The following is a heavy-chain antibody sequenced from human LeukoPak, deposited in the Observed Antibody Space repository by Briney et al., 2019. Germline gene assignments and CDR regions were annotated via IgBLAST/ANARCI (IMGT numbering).Heavy chain of an antibody. CDR3: ARDRGGLDY. V-gene: IGHV4-59*12. J-gene: IGHJ4*02. CDR2: IYHSGST. CDR1: GGSISSYY. D-gene: IGHD3-16*01. Sequence: SETLSLTCTVSGGSISSYYWSWIRQPPGKGLEWIGYIYHSGSTYYNPSLKSRVTISVDTSKNQFSLKLSSVTAADTAVYYCARDRGGLDYWGQGTLVTVSS.